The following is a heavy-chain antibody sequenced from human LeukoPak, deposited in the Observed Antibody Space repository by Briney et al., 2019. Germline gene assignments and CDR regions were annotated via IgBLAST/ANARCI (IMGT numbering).Heavy chain of an antibody. CDR1: GYTFNSYG. CDR2: ISGYNANT. D-gene: IGHD6-19*01. CDR3: ARGRIAVAGNQGPMIDH. J-gene: IGHJ4*02. V-gene: IGHV1-18*01. Sequence: ASVKVSCKASGYTFNSYGISWVRQAQGQGLEWLGWISGYNANTLYSHKFHDRVTMTTDSSTNTAYMELRSLRSDDTALYYCARGRIAVAGNQGPMIDHWGQGTLVTVSS.